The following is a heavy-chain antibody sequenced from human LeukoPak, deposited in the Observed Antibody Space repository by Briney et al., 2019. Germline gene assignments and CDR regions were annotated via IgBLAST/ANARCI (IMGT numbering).Heavy chain of an antibody. J-gene: IGHJ4*02. CDR3: ARVDSSGYHSDY. Sequence: SETLSLTCAVYGGSFSGYYWSWIRQPPGKGLEWIGEINHSGSTYYNPSLKSRVTISVDTSKNQFSLKLSSVTAADTAVYYCARVDSSGYHSDYWGQGTLVTVSS. D-gene: IGHD3-22*01. V-gene: IGHV4-34*01. CDR1: GGSFSGYY. CDR2: INHSGST.